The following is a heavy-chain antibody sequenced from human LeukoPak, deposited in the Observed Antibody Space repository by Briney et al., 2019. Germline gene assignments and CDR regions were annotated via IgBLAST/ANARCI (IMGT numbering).Heavy chain of an antibody. CDR1: GASISSSF. J-gene: IGHJ5*02. CDR2: IYYTGST. Sequence: SETLSRTCTVSGASISSSFWTWIRQSPGKGLEWLAYIYYTGSTNLNPSLKSRLTISVDTSKNQFSLRLSSVTAADTAIYYCARRMTVSATNWFDPWGQGTLVTVSS. CDR3: ARRMTVSATNWFDP. D-gene: IGHD5/OR15-5a*01. V-gene: IGHV4-59*01.